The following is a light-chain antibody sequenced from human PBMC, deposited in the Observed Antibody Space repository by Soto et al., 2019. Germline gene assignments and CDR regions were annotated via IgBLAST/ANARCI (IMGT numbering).Light chain of an antibody. Sequence: QSALTQPASVSGSPGQSITISCTGTSSDVGGYNYVSWYQQHPGKAPKLMIYDVSNRPSGVSNRFSGSKSGNTASLTISGLQAEDEADYYCSSYTSSLWVFGGGTKLTVL. CDR3: SSYTSSLWV. CDR2: DVS. V-gene: IGLV2-14*01. CDR1: SSDVGGYNY. J-gene: IGLJ3*02.